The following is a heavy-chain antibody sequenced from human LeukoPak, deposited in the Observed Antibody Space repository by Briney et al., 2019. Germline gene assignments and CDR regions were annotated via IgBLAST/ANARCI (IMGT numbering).Heavy chain of an antibody. D-gene: IGHD3-22*01. CDR1: GYTLTELS. CDR3: ATTYDSSGYYYNWFDP. Sequence: ATVKVSCKVSGYTLTELSMHWVRQAPGKGLEWMGGFDPEDGETIYAQKFQGRVTMTEDTSTDTAYMELSGLRSEDTAVYYCATTYDSSGYYYNWFDPWGQGTLVTVSS. J-gene: IGHJ5*02. CDR2: FDPEDGET. V-gene: IGHV1-24*01.